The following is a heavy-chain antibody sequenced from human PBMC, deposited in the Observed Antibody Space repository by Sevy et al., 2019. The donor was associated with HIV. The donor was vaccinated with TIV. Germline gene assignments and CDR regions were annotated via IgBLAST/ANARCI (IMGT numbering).Heavy chain of an antibody. CDR2: INPNRGGT. CDR1: GYTFTGYY. CDR3: ASSYYDFWSGYPTYYYYGLDV. Sequence: ASVKVSCKASGYTFTGYYMHWVRQAPGQGLEWMGWINPNRGGTNYAQKFQGRVTMTRATSISTAYMELSRLRSDDTAVYYCASSYYDFWSGYPTYYYYGLDVWGQGTTVTVSS. V-gene: IGHV1-2*02. D-gene: IGHD3-3*01. J-gene: IGHJ6*02.